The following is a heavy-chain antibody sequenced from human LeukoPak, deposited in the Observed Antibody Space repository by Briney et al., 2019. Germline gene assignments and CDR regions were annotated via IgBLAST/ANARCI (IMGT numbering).Heavy chain of an antibody. D-gene: IGHD6-6*01. Sequence: ASVKVCCKASGGTFSSYAISWVRQAPGQGLEWMGGIILIFGTANYAQKFQGRVTITTDESTSTAYMELSSLRSEDTAVYYCARGTGMGQLVPYYYYMDVWGKGTTVTVSS. J-gene: IGHJ6*03. CDR2: IILIFGTA. CDR1: GGTFSSYA. CDR3: ARGTGMGQLVPYYYYMDV. V-gene: IGHV1-69*05.